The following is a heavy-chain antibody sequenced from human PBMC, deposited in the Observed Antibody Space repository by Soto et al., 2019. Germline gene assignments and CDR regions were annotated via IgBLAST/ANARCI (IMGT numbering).Heavy chain of an antibody. Sequence: QVQLVQSGAEVKKPGSSVKVSCKASGGTFSSYAISWVRQAPGQGLEWMGGIIPIFGTANYAQKFQGRVTITADESTSKAYMELSSLRSEDTAVYYWAMRDRYNLRGLHGWYFDLWGRGTLVTVSS. J-gene: IGHJ2*01. CDR1: GGTFSSYA. D-gene: IGHD3-10*01. CDR3: AMRDRYNLRGLHGWYFDL. V-gene: IGHV1-69*12. CDR2: IIPIFGTA.